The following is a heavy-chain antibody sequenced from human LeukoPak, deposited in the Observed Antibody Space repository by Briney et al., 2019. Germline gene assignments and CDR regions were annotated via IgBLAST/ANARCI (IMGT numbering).Heavy chain of an antibody. J-gene: IGHJ3*02. CDR2: INPSGGST. CDR1: GYTFTSYY. Sequence: GASVKVSCKASGYTFTSYYMHWVRQAPRQGLELMGIINPSGGSTSYAQKFQGRVTMTRDTSTSTVYMELSSLRSEDTAVYYCARCEYSGYDHLRAFDIWGQGTMVTVSS. V-gene: IGHV1-46*03. D-gene: IGHD5-12*01. CDR3: ARCEYSGYDHLRAFDI.